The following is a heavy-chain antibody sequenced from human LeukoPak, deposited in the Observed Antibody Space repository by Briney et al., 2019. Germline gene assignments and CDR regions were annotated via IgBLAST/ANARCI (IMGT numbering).Heavy chain of an antibody. V-gene: IGHV4-59*01. D-gene: IGHD2-2*01. CDR1: GGSISSYY. CDR3: ARMRLGYCSSTTCYNNYYYMDV. Sequence: SETLSLTCTVSGGSISSYYWSWIRQPPGKGLEWIGYIYYSGSTNYNPSLKSRVTISVDTSKNQFSLRLSSVTAADTAVYYCARMRLGYCSSTTCYNNYYYMDVWGKGTTVTVSS. J-gene: IGHJ6*03. CDR2: IYYSGST.